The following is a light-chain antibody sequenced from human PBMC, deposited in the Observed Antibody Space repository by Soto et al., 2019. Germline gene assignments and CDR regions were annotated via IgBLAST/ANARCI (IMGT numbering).Light chain of an antibody. CDR3: QHYGSSPKT. J-gene: IGKJ1*01. CDR2: GES. Sequence: EIVLTQSPGTLSLSPGERATLSCRASQSVGSSYLAWYQQKPGQAPRLLIYGESSRATGIPDRFSGSVSGTDFTLTISRLEPEDFAVYYCQHYGSSPKTFGQGTKVENK. CDR1: QSVGSSY. V-gene: IGKV3-20*01.